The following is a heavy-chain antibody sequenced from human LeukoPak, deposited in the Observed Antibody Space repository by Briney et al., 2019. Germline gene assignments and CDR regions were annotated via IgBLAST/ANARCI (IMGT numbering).Heavy chain of an antibody. J-gene: IGHJ5*02. CDR2: INHSGST. CDR1: GXSFSGYY. Sequence: ASETLSLTCAVYGXSFSGYYWSWIRQPPGKGQEWIGEINHSGSTNYNPSLKSRVTISVDTSKNQFSLKLSSVTAADTAVYYCARASSPNNWFDPWGQGILVTVSS. V-gene: IGHV4-34*01. CDR3: ARASSPNNWFDP.